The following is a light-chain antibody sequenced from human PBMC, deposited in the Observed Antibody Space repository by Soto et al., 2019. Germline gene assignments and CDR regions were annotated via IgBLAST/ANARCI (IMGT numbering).Light chain of an antibody. CDR3: QQYNSYRT. J-gene: IGKJ1*01. CDR2: DAS. V-gene: IGKV1-5*01. Sequence: IKRTQSPSSLSPSVGDRVTITCRASRSISDWLAWYQQKPGKAPKLRIYDASSLESGVPSRLSGSGSGTEFTLTISSMQPDDFATYYCQQYNSYRTFGQGTKVDIK. CDR1: RSISDW.